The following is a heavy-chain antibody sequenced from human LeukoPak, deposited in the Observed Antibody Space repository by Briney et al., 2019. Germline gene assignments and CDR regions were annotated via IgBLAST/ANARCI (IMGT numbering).Heavy chain of an antibody. D-gene: IGHD2-2*01. V-gene: IGHV4-59*08. CDR1: GGSISSYY. J-gene: IGHJ3*02. CDR2: IYYSGST. CDR3: ARTIVVVPAVPDAFDI. Sequence: SETLSLICTVSGGSISSYYWSWIRQPPGKGVEWIGYIYYSGSTNYNPSLKSRVTISVDTSKNQFSLKLSSVTAADTAVYYCARTIVVVPAVPDAFDIWGQGTMVTVSS.